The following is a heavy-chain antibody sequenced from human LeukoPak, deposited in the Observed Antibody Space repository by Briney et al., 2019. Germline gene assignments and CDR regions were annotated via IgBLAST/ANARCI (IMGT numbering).Heavy chain of an antibody. CDR3: ARVLGHSSSWYFDY. CDR2: IYHSGST. J-gene: IGHJ4*02. Sequence: SETLSLTCTVSGYSISSGYYWGWIRQPPGKGLEWIGSIYHSGSTYYNPSLKSRVTISVDTSKNQFSLKLSSVTAADTAVYYCARVLGHSSSWYFDYWGQGTLVTVSS. CDR1: GYSISSGYY. D-gene: IGHD6-13*01. V-gene: IGHV4-38-2*02.